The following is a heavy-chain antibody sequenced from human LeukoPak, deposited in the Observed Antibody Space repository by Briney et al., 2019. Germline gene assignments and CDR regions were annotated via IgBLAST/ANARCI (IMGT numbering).Heavy chain of an antibody. CDR2: IIPIFGTA. D-gene: IGHD3-22*01. J-gene: IGHJ4*02. Sequence: SVKVSCKASGYTFTSYGISWVRQAPGQGLEWMGGIIPIFGTANYAQKFQGRVTITADESTSTAYMELSSLRSEDTAVYYCARVAGGVVVTNSRYYFDYWGQGTLVTVSS. CDR3: ARVAGGVVVTNSRYYFDY. V-gene: IGHV1-69*13. CDR1: GYTFTSYG.